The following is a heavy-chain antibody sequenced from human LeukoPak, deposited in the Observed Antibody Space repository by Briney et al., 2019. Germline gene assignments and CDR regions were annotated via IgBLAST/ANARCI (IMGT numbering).Heavy chain of an antibody. J-gene: IGHJ5*02. V-gene: IGHV4-38-2*02. CDR2: IYHSGST. D-gene: IGHD3-9*01. Sequence: SETLSLTCTVSGYSISSGYYWGWIRQPPGKGLEWTGSIYHSGSTYYNPSLKSRVTISVDTSKNQFSLKLSSVTAADTAVYYCARDRDYDILTGYHNNWFDPWGQGTLVTVSS. CDR3: ARDRDYDILTGYHNNWFDP. CDR1: GYSISSGYY.